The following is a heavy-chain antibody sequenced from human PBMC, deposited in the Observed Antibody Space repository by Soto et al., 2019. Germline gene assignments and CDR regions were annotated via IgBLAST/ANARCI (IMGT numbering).Heavy chain of an antibody. D-gene: IGHD6-19*01. Sequence: QVQLVQSGAEVKKPGASVKVSCKASGYTFTSYGISWVRQAPGQGLEWMGWISAYNGNTKYAQKLQGRVTMTTGTSTSTAYMEVRSLRPDGTAVYYSARYLAVGLVDYWGQGTLVTVSS. CDR1: GYTFTSYG. V-gene: IGHV1-18*01. CDR3: ARYLAVGLVDY. J-gene: IGHJ4*02. CDR2: ISAYNGNT.